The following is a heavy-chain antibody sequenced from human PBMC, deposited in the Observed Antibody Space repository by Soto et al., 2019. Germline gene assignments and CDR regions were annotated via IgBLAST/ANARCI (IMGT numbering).Heavy chain of an antibody. V-gene: IGHV3-30*18. CDR2: LSHDGSKK. CDR1: GFIFNSYD. Sequence: QVQLIESGGGVVQPGRSLRLSCAASGFIFNSYDMHWVRQAPGKGLEWVAFLSHDGSKKFYADSLKGRITISIDNFNNTLSLQVHSLRPEDPAGYYREKNLIGYCGGSTCNIFQSWGQGTLVTVSS. J-gene: IGHJ4*02. CDR3: EKNLIGYCGGSTCNIFQS. D-gene: IGHD2-2*01.